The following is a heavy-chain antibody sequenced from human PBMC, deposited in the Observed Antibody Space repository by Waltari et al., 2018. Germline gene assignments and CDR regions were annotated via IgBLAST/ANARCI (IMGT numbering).Heavy chain of an antibody. CDR1: GLNFDNYW. D-gene: IGHD6-19*01. J-gene: IGHJ4*02. CDR3: VRDGGVAGIRTFDF. V-gene: IGHV3-74*01. Sequence: AQLVESGGGLVQPGGSLRLSCDASGLNFDNYWMTWVREAPGKGLELVSCIHSDESGAHFAGSVKGRFTISRDDAKNTLYLQMNSLRFEDTALYYCVRDGGVAGIRTFDFWGQGTLVTVSS. CDR2: IHSDESGA.